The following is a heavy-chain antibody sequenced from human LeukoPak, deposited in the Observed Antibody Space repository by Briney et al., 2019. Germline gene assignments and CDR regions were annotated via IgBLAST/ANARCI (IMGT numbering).Heavy chain of an antibody. D-gene: IGHD6-6*01. CDR2: ISSSSSYI. CDR3: ARVGSGSSSYGYYYMDV. CDR1: RSTFSSYS. Sequence: GGSLRLSCAASRSTFSSYSMNWVRQAPRKGLEWVSSISSSSSYIYYADSVKGRFTISRDNAKNTLYLQMNSLRAEDTAVYYCARVGSGSSSYGYYYMDVWGKGTTVTVSS. J-gene: IGHJ6*03. V-gene: IGHV3-21*01.